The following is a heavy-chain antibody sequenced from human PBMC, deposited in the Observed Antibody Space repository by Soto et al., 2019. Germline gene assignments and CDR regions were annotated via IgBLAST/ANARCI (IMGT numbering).Heavy chain of an antibody. CDR2: IYYSGST. J-gene: IGHJ4*02. Sequence: QVQLQESGPGLVKPSQTLSLIRTVSGGSISSGGYYWSWIRQHPGKGLEWIGYIYYSGSTYYNPSLKSRVTISVDTSKNQFSLKLTSVTAADTAVYYCARDWGRDGCFDYWGQGTLVTVSS. CDR1: GGSISSGGYY. V-gene: IGHV4-31*03. D-gene: IGHD3-16*01. CDR3: ARDWGRDGCFDY.